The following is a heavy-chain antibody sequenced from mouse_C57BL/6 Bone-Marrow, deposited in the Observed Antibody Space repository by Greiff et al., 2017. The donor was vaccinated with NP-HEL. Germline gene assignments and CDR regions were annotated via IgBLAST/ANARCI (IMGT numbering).Heavy chain of an antibody. CDR2: IYYSGTI. V-gene: IGHV3-5*01. D-gene: IGHD2-3*01. CDR1: GISITTGNYR. J-gene: IGHJ2*01. Sequence: EVKLQESGPGLVKPSQTVFLTCTVTGISITTGNYRWSWIRQFPGNKLEWIGYIYYSGTITYNPSLTSRTTITRDTPKNQFFLEMNSLTAEDTATYYCARDVGPDGYYIFDYWGQGTTLTVSS. CDR3: ARDVGPDGYYIFDY.